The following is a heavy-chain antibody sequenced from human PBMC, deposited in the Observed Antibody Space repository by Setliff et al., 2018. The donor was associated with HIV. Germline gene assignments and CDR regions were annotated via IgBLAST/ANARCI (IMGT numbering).Heavy chain of an antibody. CDR1: GGSISSYY. Sequence: LSLTCTVSGGSISSYYWNWIRQPPGKGLEWIGYIYYSGSTNYNPSLKSRVTISVDTSKNQFSLKLSSVIAADTAVYYCARISGDQGYYYGMDVWGQGTTVTVSS. J-gene: IGHJ6*02. CDR3: ARISGDQGYYYGMDV. V-gene: IGHV4-59*01. D-gene: IGHD7-27*01. CDR2: IYYSGST.